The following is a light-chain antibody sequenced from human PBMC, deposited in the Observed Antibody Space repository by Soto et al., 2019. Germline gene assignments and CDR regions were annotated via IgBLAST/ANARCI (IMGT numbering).Light chain of an antibody. J-gene: IGKJ2*01. V-gene: IGKV1-5*01. CDR1: PSISSW. CDR3: QQYYSYPYT. CDR2: AAS. Sequence: DLQMTQPPSTLPASVGDRVTITCPASPSISSWLAWYQQKPGKARQLLIYAASTLQSGVPSRFSGRGAGTDFTLTISCLQSEDCATYYCQQYYSYPYTFGQGTKVDIK.